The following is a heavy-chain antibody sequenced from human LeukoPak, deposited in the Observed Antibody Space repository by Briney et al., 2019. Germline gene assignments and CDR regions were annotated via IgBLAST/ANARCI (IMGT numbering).Heavy chain of an antibody. V-gene: IGHV3-23*01. CDR2: ITGSGGST. Sequence: GGSLRLSCAASGFTFSSYDMSWVRQAPGSGLEWVSGITGSGGSTYYADSVKGRFTISRDNSKNTLYLQMNSLRAEDTAVYYCAKGNWGERLDWYFDLWGRGTLVTVSS. J-gene: IGHJ2*01. D-gene: IGHD1-26*01. CDR3: AKGNWGERLDWYFDL. CDR1: GFTFSSYD.